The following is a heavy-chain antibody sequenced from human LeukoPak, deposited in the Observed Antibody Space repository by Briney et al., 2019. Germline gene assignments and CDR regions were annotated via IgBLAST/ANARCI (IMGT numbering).Heavy chain of an antibody. CDR2: INPDSGGT. J-gene: IGHJ4*02. CDR1: GYTFSGYY. D-gene: IGHD3-22*01. V-gene: IGHV1-2*02. Sequence: ASVKVSCKTSGYTFSGYYMHWVRQAPGQGLEWMGWINPDSGGTNYAQNFQGRATMTRDTSISAVYIEVGRLTSDDTAVYYCARDLLDSSGCLAYWGQGTLVTVSS. CDR3: ARDLLDSSGCLAY.